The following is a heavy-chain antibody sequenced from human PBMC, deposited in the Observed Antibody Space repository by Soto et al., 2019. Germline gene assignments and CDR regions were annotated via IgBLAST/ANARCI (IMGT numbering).Heavy chain of an antibody. V-gene: IGHV4-31*03. D-gene: IGHD4-17*01. CDR1: GGSISSGGYY. CDR2: IYYNGSN. Sequence: QVQLQDSGPGLLKPSQTLSLTCTVPGGSISSGGYYWSWIRQHPGKGLEWIGDIYYNGSNYYNPSPGRRVTISVNTSKSQFSRKLSSVTAADTAVYYCARSWEATVTAFDYWGQGTLVTVSS. J-gene: IGHJ4*02. CDR3: ARSWEATVTAFDY.